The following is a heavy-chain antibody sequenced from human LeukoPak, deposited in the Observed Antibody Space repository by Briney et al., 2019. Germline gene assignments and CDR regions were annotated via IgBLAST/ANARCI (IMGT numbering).Heavy chain of an antibody. J-gene: IGHJ6*02. V-gene: IGHV3-15*07. Sequence: PGGSLRLSCAASGFIFGNAWMNWVRQAPGKGLEWVGHIKSKIDGGTTEYAAPVKGRFTISRDDSKNTLYLQINSLKTEDTAVYYCTKERYWRDSYNTGYYYGMDVWGQGTTVTVS. CDR3: TKERYWRDSYNTGYYYGMDV. D-gene: IGHD5-24*01. CDR1: GFIFGNAW. CDR2: IKSKIDGGTT.